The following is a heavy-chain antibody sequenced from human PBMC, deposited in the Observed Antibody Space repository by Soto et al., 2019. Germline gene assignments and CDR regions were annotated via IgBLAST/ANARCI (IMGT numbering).Heavy chain of an antibody. CDR3: AKSPRYYGSGSYYSDY. Sequence: SLKLSCAASGFTFGSYGMHWVRQGPGKGLEWVAVISYDGSNKYYADSVKGRFTISRDNSKNTLYLQMNSLRAEDTAVYYCAKSPRYYGSGSYYSDYLGQGTLGTLSS. J-gene: IGHJ4*02. CDR1: GFTFGSYG. CDR2: ISYDGSNK. D-gene: IGHD3-10*01. V-gene: IGHV3-30*18.